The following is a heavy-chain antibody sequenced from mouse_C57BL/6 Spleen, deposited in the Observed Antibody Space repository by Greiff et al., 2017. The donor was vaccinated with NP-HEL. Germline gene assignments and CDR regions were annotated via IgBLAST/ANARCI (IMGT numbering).Heavy chain of an antibody. D-gene: IGHD2-4*01. CDR1: GFSLTSYG. V-gene: IGHV2-2*01. CDR2: IWSGGST. CDR3: ARTDYDYPYWYFDV. J-gene: IGHJ1*03. Sequence: QVQLQQSGPGLVQPSQSLSITCTVSGFSLTSYGVHWVRQSPGKGLEWLGVIWSGGSTDYNAAFISRLSISKDNSKSQVFFKMNSLQADDTAIYYCARTDYDYPYWYFDVWGTGTTVTVSS.